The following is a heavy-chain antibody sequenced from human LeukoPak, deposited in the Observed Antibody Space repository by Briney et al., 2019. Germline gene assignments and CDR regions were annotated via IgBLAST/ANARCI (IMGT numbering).Heavy chain of an antibody. J-gene: IGHJ4*02. V-gene: IGHV4-30-2*01. CDR1: GGSISSGGYS. D-gene: IGHD2-15*01. CDR2: IYESGST. Sequence: PSETLSLTCAVSGGSISSGGYSWNWIRQPPGKGLEWIGHIYESGSTYYNPSLKSRVAISVDRPKTQFSLKLTSVTAADTAVYFCARASGGVVAAISYWGQGILVTVSS. CDR3: ARASGGVVAAISY.